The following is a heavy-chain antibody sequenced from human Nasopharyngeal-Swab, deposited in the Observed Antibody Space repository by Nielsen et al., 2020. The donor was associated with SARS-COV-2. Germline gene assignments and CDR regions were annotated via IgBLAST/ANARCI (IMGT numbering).Heavy chain of an antibody. J-gene: IGHJ4*02. CDR1: GFTFSPYT. Sequence: GDSLKISCATSGFTFSPYTMTWVRQPPGQGLQGISYITSGNSVQYADSVRGRFTISRDNAKNSLYLQMNSLTAEDTAVYYCARERGGGYGDYWGQGTLVTVSS. CDR2: ITSGNSV. D-gene: IGHD5-12*01. V-gene: IGHV3-48*04. CDR3: ARERGGGYGDY.